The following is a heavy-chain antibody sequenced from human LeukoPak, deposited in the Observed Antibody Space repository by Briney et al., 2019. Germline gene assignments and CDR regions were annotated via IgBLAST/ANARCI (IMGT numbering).Heavy chain of an antibody. J-gene: IGHJ4*02. D-gene: IGHD1-1*01. Sequence: GPTVKVSCKASGGTFSSYAISWVRQAPGQGLEWMGGIIPIFGTANYAQKFQGRVTITADESTSTAYMELSSLRPEDTAVYYCATSTTGTFDYWGQGTLVTVSS. CDR1: GGTFSSYA. CDR3: ATSTTGTFDY. CDR2: IIPIFGTA. V-gene: IGHV1-69*13.